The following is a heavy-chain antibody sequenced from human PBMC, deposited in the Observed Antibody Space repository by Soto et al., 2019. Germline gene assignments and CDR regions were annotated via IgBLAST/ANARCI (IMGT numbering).Heavy chain of an antibody. CDR1: GFTFSSYS. Sequence: GGSLRLSCAASGFTFSSYSMNWVRQAPGKGLEWVSSISGSSSYIYYADSVKGRFTISRDNGKNSLYLQMNSLRAEDTAVYYCARGRGIAVAGTHFDYWGQGTLVTVSS. J-gene: IGHJ4*02. D-gene: IGHD6-19*01. V-gene: IGHV3-21*01. CDR3: ARGRGIAVAGTHFDY. CDR2: ISGSSSYI.